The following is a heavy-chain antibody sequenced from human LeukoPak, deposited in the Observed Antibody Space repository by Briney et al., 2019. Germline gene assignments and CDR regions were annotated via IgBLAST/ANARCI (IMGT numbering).Heavy chain of an antibody. CDR1: GYTFTIYG. V-gene: IGHV1-18*01. CDR2: ISAYNGNT. Sequence: EASVRVSCKASGYTFTIYGISWVRQAPGQGLEWMGWISAYNGNTNYAQKLQGRVTMTTDTSTSTAYMELRSLRSGDTAVYYCARDQREYSSSSNAFDIWGQGTMVTVS. J-gene: IGHJ3*02. D-gene: IGHD6-6*01. CDR3: ARDQREYSSSSNAFDI.